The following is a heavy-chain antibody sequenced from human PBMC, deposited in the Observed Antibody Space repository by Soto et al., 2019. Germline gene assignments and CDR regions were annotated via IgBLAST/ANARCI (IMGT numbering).Heavy chain of an antibody. CDR1: GGSISSYY. D-gene: IGHD4-4*01. CDR3: ARSLTTGPHYYYYMDV. Sequence: SETLSLTCTVSGGSISSYYWSWIRQPPGKGLEWIGYIYYSGSTNYNPSLKSRDTISVDTSKNQFSLKLSSVTAADTAVYYCARSLTTGPHYYYYMDVWGKGTTVTVSS. V-gene: IGHV4-59*01. J-gene: IGHJ6*03. CDR2: IYYSGST.